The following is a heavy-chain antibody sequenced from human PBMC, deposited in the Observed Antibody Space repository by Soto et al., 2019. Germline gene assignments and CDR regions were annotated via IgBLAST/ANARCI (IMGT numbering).Heavy chain of an antibody. CDR2: IYYTGST. D-gene: IGHD3-22*01. CDR3: ARDPSYYDSSDHVSWFDP. CDR1: GGSISSYY. V-gene: IGHV4-59*01. Sequence: QVQLQESGPGLVKPSETLSLICTISGGSISSYYWNWIRQPPGKGLEWIGNIYYTGSTNYNPSLKSRVTISVGTSKRQFSLKLSSVTAADTAVYYCARDPSYYDSSDHVSWFDPWGQGTLVTVSS. J-gene: IGHJ5*02.